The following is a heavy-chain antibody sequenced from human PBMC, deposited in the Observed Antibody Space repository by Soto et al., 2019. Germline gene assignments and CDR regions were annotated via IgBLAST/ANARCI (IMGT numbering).Heavy chain of an antibody. Sequence: ASVKVSCKASGGTFSSYAISWVRQAPGQGLEWMGGIIPIFGTANYAQKFQGRVTITADESTSTAYMELSSLRSEDTAVYYCARVVPIAAAVGWFDPWGQGTLLTVSS. CDR3: ARVVPIAAAVGWFDP. CDR2: IIPIFGTA. CDR1: GGTFSSYA. V-gene: IGHV1-69*13. J-gene: IGHJ5*02. D-gene: IGHD6-13*01.